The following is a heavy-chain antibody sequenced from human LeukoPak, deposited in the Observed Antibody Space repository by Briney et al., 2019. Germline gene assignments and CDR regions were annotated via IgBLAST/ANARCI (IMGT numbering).Heavy chain of an antibody. D-gene: IGHD5-12*01. CDR2: INHSGST. Sequence: SETLSLTCAVYGGSFSGYYWSWIRQPPGKGLEWVGEINHSGSTNYNPSLKSRVTISVGTSKNQFSLKLSSVTAADTAVYYCARRYSGYDYWGQGTLVTVSS. V-gene: IGHV4-34*01. J-gene: IGHJ4*02. CDR1: GGSFSGYY. CDR3: ARRYSGYDY.